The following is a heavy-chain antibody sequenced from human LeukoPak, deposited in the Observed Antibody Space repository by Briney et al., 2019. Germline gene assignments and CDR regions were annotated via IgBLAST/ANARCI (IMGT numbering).Heavy chain of an antibody. V-gene: IGHV3-23*01. CDR3: ARDQTTVSLRKYYYYYMDV. CDR2: MSGGGGISSMSGSGGST. J-gene: IGHJ6*03. CDR1: EFTFSNYA. Sequence: GGSLRPSCAASEFTFSNYAMTWVRHAPGKGLEWVSAMSGGGGISSMSGSGGSTYYADSVKGRFTISRDNSKKTLYLQMDSLRAEDTAVYYCARDQTTVSLRKYYYYYMDVWGKGTTVTVSS. D-gene: IGHD4-11*01.